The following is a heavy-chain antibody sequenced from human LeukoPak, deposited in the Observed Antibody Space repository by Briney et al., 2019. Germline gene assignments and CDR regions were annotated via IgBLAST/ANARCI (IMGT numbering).Heavy chain of an antibody. V-gene: IGHV1-46*01. D-gene: IGHD3-22*01. CDR2: INPSGGST. J-gene: IGHJ1*01. CDR3: ARAPYESSGYTSFQH. Sequence: ASVKVSCKASGYTFTSYSMHWVRQAPGQGLEWMGIINPSGGSTSYAQKFQGRVTITRDTSTSTVYMELSSLRSEDTAVYYCARAPYESSGYTSFQHWGQGTLVTVSS. CDR1: GYTFTSYS.